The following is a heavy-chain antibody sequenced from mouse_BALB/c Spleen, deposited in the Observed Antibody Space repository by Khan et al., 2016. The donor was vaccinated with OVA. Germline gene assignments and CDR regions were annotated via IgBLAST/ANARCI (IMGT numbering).Heavy chain of an antibody. Sequence: EVQLQESGPGLVKPSQSLSLTCTVTGYSITSDYAWNWIRQFPGNKLEWMGFISYSGNTNYNPSLKSRISITRETSKNQFFLQLNSVTTEDTATYYWARVYGGDFDYWCQGTTLTVSS. V-gene: IGHV3-2*02. CDR1: GYSITSDYA. D-gene: IGHD1-1*01. CDR3: ARVYGGDFDY. J-gene: IGHJ2*01. CDR2: ISYSGNT.